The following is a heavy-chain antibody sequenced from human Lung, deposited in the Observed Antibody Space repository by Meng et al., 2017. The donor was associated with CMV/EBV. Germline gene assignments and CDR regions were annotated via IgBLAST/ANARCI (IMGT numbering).Heavy chain of an antibody. V-gene: IGHV3-21*01. CDR3: ARDLSHWDMNGSAKGIDRFDD. Sequence: GGSLRLXCAASGFTFSGYAMNWVRQAPGKGLEWVSSITRASGFTFYADSVKGRFTISRDNAKNSVYLQMNSLRAEDTALYYCARDLSHWDMNGSAKGIDRFDDXGQGXLVTVSS. CDR2: ITRASGFT. CDR1: GFTFSGYA. D-gene: IGHD1-26*01. J-gene: IGHJ4*01.